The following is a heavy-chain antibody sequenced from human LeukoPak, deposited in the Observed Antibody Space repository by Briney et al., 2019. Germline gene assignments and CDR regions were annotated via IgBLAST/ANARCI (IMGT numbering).Heavy chain of an antibody. J-gene: IGHJ4*02. CDR2: IRTHSTYT. D-gene: IGHD3-10*01. CDR1: GFIFSDYS. Sequence: GGSLRLSCAASGFIFSDYSMSWIRQAREKDLEWVSHIRTHSTYTHYADSVRGRFTISRYNAKNSLYLQMNSMRAEDTAVYYCATSYSASGSSDWGQGTLVTVSS. V-gene: IGHV3-11*03. CDR3: ATSYSASGSSD.